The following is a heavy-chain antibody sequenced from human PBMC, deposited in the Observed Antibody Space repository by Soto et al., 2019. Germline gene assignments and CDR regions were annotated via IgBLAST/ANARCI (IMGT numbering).Heavy chain of an antibody. CDR1: GFTFSSYS. V-gene: IGHV3-48*01. CDR2: ISSSSSTI. D-gene: IGHD2-15*01. Sequence: PGGSLRLSCAASGFTFSSYSMNWVRQAPGKGLEWVSYISSSSSTIYYADSVKGRFTISRDNAKNSLYLQMNSLRAEDTAVYYCASEDYSFDAFDIWGQGTMVTVSS. J-gene: IGHJ3*02. CDR3: ASEDYSFDAFDI.